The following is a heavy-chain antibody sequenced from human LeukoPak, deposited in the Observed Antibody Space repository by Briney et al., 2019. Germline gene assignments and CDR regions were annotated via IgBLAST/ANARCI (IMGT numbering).Heavy chain of an antibody. J-gene: IGHJ6*04. CDR3: AKGILPYYYYGMDV. CDR2: ISYDGSNK. Sequence: GGSRRPSCAASGFTFSSYAMHGVRQAPGKGLGGGAVISYDGSNKYYADSVKGRFTISRDNSKNTLYLQMNSLRAEDTAVYYCAKGILPYYYYGMDVWGKGTTVTVSS. V-gene: IGHV3-30*18. CDR1: GFTFSSYA. D-gene: IGHD1-26*01.